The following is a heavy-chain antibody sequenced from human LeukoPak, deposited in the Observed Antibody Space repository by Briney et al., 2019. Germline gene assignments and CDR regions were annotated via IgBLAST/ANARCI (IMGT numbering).Heavy chain of an antibody. CDR1: GFTFSSYA. CDR3: ARGAGKLIYYFDY. Sequence: GGSLRLSCAASGFTFSSYAMHWVRQAPGKGLEWVAVISYDGSNKYYADSVRGRFIISRDNSKNTLYLQMNSLRAEDTAVYYCARGAGKLIYYFDYWGQGTLVTVPS. J-gene: IGHJ4*02. CDR2: ISYDGSNK. V-gene: IGHV3-30-3*01. D-gene: IGHD3-16*01.